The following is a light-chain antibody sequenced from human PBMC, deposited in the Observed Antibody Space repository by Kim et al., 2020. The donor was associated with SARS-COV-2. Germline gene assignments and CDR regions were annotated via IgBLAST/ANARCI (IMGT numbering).Light chain of an antibody. CDR1: SGHTTNG. Sequence: QLVLTQSPSATASLGASVKLTCTLSSGHTTNGIAWHQRQPGKGPRFLMKVNNDGSYNKGDGIPDRFSGSTSGAERYLTISSLHSEDEADYYCQSWDSTYPQVFGGGTKLTVL. V-gene: IGLV4-69*01. J-gene: IGLJ3*02. CDR2: VNNDGSY. CDR3: QSWDSTYPQV.